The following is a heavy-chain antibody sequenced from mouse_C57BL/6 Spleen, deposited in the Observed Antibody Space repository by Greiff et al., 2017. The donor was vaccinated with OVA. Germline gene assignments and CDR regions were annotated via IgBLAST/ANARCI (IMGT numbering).Heavy chain of an antibody. D-gene: IGHD1-1*01. Sequence: QVQLQQPGAELVKPGASVKLSCKASGYTFTSYWMQWVKQRPGQGLEWIGEIDPSDSYTKYNQKFKGKATLTVDTSSSKNYMQLSSLTYEDSAVYYCAKKYYGSSYWYFDVWGTETTVTVSS. V-gene: IGHV1-50*01. J-gene: IGHJ1*03. CDR1: GYTFTSYW. CDR3: AKKYYGSSYWYFDV. CDR2: IDPSDSYT.